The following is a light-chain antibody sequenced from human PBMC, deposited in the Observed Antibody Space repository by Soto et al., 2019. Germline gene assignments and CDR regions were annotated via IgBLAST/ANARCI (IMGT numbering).Light chain of an antibody. CDR2: KVS. CDR3: MQATQSTWT. J-gene: IGKJ1*01. Sequence: DIVMTQTPLSSPVTLGQAASISCRSSQSLVHSDGNTYLSWFHQRPGQPPRLLIYKVSDRFSGVPERFSGRGAGTDFTPTISRVEAEDFGLYYCMQATQSTWTFGQGTKVEIK. CDR1: QSLVHSDGNTY. V-gene: IGKV2-24*01.